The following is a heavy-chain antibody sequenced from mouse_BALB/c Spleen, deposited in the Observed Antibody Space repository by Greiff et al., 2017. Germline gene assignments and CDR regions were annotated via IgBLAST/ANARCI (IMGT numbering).Heavy chain of an antibody. CDR3: ARWGYTGSRDAMDY. CDR2: IYPGDGDT. D-gene: IGHD1-1*01. V-gene: IGHV1-80*01. CDR1: GYAFSSYW. J-gene: IGHJ4*01. Sequence: VQLQESGAELVRPGSSVKISCKASGYAFSSYWMNWVKQRPGQGLEWIGQIYPGDGDTNYNGKFKGKATLTADKSSSTAYMQLSSLTSEDSAVYFCARWGYTGSRDAMDYWGQGTSVTVSS.